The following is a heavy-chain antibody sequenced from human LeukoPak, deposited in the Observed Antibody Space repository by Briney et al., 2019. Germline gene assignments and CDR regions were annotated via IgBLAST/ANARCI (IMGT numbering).Heavy chain of an antibody. V-gene: IGHV3-21*01. CDR2: ISSSSSYI. J-gene: IGHJ6*03. Sequence: PGGSLRLSCAASGFTFSSYSMNWVRQAPGKGLEWVSSISSSSSYIYYADSVKGRFTISRDNAKNSLYLHMNSLRAEDTAVYYCARDREEDYYMDVWGKGTTVTVSS. CDR1: GFTFSSYS. CDR3: ARDREEDYYMDV.